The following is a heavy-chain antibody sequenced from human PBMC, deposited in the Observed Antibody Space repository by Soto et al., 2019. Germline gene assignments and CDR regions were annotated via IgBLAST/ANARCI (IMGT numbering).Heavy chain of an antibody. D-gene: IGHD2-2*01. J-gene: IGHJ5*02. CDR2: ISSSSSYT. V-gene: IGHV3-11*06. Sequence: PGGSLRLSCAASGFTFIDYYMSWIRQAPWKGLEWVSYISSSSSYTNYADSVKGRFTISRDNAKNSLYLQMNSLRAEDTAVYYCARSTELRVPAAIGWFDPWGQGTLVGVTS. CDR1: GFTFIDYY. CDR3: ARSTELRVPAAIGWFDP.